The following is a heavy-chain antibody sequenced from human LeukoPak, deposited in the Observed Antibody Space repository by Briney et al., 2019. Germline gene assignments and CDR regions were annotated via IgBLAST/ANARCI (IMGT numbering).Heavy chain of an antibody. V-gene: IGHV4-59*12. CDR1: GGSMNSYY. D-gene: IGHD2-15*01. J-gene: IGHJ6*03. Sequence: SETLSLTCSVSGGSMNSYYWSWIRQAPGKGLEWIGYIFYTGGEINYNRSLKSRLTISVDTSKNQFSLMLTSVTAADTAVYYCARASRTHYYMDVWGKGTTVTVSS. CDR3: ARASRTHYYMDV. CDR2: IFYTGGEI.